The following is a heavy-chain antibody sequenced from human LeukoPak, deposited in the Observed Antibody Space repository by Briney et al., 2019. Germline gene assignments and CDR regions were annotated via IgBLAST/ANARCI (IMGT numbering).Heavy chain of an antibody. CDR3: ARDRFGNNYFDF. CDR2: IYHSGSV. J-gene: IGHJ4*02. V-gene: IGHV4-31*03. Sequence: PSETLSLTCTVSGGSISSGGYYWSWIRQHPGKGLEWIGYIYHSGSVYYNPSLKSRVSISVDTSKNQFSLKVTSVTAADTAVYYCARDRFGNNYFDFWGQGTLVTVSS. D-gene: IGHD1/OR15-1a*01. CDR1: GGSISSGGYY.